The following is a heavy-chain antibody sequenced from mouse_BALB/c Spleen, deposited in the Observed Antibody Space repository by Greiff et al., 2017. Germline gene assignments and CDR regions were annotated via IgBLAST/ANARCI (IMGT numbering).Heavy chain of an antibody. J-gene: IGHJ2*01. Sequence: EVKLVESGGGLVKPGGSLKLSCAASGFTFSDYYMYWVRQTPEKRLEWVATISDGGSYTYYPDSVKGRFTISRDNAKNNLYLQMSRLKSEDTAMYYCAREGYGLDYWGQGTTLTVSS. CDR2: ISDGGSYT. D-gene: IGHD2-10*02. V-gene: IGHV5-4*02. CDR1: GFTFSDYY. CDR3: AREGYGLDY.